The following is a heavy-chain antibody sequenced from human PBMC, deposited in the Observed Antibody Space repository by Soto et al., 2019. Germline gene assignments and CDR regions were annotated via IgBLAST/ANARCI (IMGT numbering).Heavy chain of an antibody. CDR2: ITNTGGAT. Sequence: GGSLRLSCAASGFNFGNFGMSWVRQAPGKGLQWVSSITNTGGATYHTDSVKGRFIVSRDNSKNVMFLLMRGLGVDDTALYFCARNPRSDLLGGRTIFENWLEPWCPGALVTVSS. CDR1: GFNFGNFG. CDR3: ARNPRSDLLGGRTIFENWLEP. D-gene: IGHD3-16*01. V-gene: IGHV3-23*01. J-gene: IGHJ5*02.